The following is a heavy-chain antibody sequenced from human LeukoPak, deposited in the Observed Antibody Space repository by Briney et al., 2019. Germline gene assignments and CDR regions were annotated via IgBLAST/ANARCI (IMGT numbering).Heavy chain of an antibody. CDR1: GGSISSSSYY. CDR3: ARQRPPSGLFKNWFDP. CDR2: IYYSGST. V-gene: IGHV4-39*01. D-gene: IGHD3-22*01. Sequence: PSGTLSLTCTVSGGSISSSSYYWGWIRQPPGKGLEWIGSIYYSGSTYYNPSLKSRVTISVDTSKNQFSLKLSSVTAADTAVYYCARQRPPSGLFKNWFDPWGQGTLVTVSS. J-gene: IGHJ5*02.